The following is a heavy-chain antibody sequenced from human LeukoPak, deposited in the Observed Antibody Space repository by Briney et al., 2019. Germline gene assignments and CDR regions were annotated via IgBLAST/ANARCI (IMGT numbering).Heavy chain of an antibody. CDR2: MNSYGSST. CDR3: ATGHYYDSSGYYPLPDAFDI. V-gene: IGHV3-74*01. D-gene: IGHD3-22*01. CDR1: GFTFSRYW. Sequence: GGSLRLSCAASGFTFSRYWMHWVRQAPGKGLVWVSRMNSYGSSTNYADSVKGRFTISRDNAKNTLYLQMNSLRAEDTAVYHCATGHYYDSSGYYPLPDAFDIWGQGTMVTVSS. J-gene: IGHJ3*02.